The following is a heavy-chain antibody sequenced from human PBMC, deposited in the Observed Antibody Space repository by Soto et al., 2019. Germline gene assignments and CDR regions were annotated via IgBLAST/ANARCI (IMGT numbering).Heavy chain of an antibody. CDR1: GYTFPAYY. D-gene: IGHD3-10*01. V-gene: IGHV1-2*02. CDR2: INPNGGGT. CDR3: ARAVHTMIEGVRFRVDQ. J-gene: IGHJ4*02. Sequence: QVQLVQSGAEMKKPGASVKVSCEASGYTFPAYYIHWVRQAPGQGLEWMGWINPNGGGTKYAQKFQGRVTITRDTSITAAYMELTRLTSDATAVYYCARAVHTMIEGVRFRVDQWGQGTLVTVSS.